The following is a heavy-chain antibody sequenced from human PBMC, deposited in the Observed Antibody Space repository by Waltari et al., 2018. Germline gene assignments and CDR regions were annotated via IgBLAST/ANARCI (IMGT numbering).Heavy chain of an antibody. J-gene: IGHJ5*02. CDR3: ARRARCSSTSCGSNRHNWFDP. CDR1: GGSFSGYY. V-gene: IGHV4-34*01. Sequence: QVQLQQWGAGLLKPSETLSLTCAVYGGSFSGYYWSWIRQPPGKGLEWIGEVNHRGRTNDNPALKSRVTISVDTSKNQFSLKLSSVTAADTAVYYCARRARCSSTSCGSNRHNWFDPWGQGTLVTVSS. D-gene: IGHD2-2*01. CDR2: VNHRGRT.